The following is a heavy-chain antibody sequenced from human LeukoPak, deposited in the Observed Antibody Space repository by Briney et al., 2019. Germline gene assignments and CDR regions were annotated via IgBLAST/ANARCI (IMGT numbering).Heavy chain of an antibody. CDR1: GFTFSSFE. CDR3: AKDKGLYYFDY. J-gene: IGHJ4*02. V-gene: IGHV3-23*01. CDR2: ISGTSGST. Sequence: GGSLRLSCAASGFTFSSFEMNWVRQAPGKGLEWVSAISGTSGSTYNADSVKGRFTISRDNSKNTVYLQMNSLRAEDTAVYYCAKDKGLYYFDYWGQGTLVTVSS.